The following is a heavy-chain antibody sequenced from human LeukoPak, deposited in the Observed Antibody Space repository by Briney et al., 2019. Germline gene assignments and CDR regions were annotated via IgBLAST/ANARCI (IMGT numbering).Heavy chain of an antibody. D-gene: IGHD3-22*01. Sequence: GGSLRLSCAASGFSFGSYAMSWVRQAPGKGLEWVSGISTSGGSSSYADSVKGRFTISRDNPRNTLYMEMNSLRAEDTALYYCAIMHPYYDGSGYWVQWGQGTLVTVSS. CDR3: AIMHPYYDGSGYWVQ. CDR2: ISTSGGSS. V-gene: IGHV3-23*01. CDR1: GFSFGSYA. J-gene: IGHJ4*02.